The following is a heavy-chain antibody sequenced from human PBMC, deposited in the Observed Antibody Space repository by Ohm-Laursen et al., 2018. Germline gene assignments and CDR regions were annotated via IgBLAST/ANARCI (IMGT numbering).Heavy chain of an antibody. J-gene: IGHJ5*02. CDR1: GFAFSSNW. Sequence: SLRLSCTASGFAFSSNWMNWVRQAPGKGLEWVATIKQDGSETYYVDSVKGRFTISRDNAKNSLFLQMNSLRAEDTAVYYCTRARTGDSSGYDAWGPGSLVTVSS. CDR2: IKQDGSET. V-gene: IGHV3-7*01. CDR3: TRARTGDSSGYDA. D-gene: IGHD3-22*01.